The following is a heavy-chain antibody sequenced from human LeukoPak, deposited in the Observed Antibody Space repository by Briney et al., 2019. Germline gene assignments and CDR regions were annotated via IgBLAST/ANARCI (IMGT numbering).Heavy chain of an antibody. CDR1: GYSISSGFY. Sequence: SETLSLTCSVSGYSISSGFYWGWIRQPPGKGLEWIGSIFHSGSTYYTPSLKSRVTISVGTSKDQFSLKLSSVTAADTAVYYCARGISGYWDLDYYYYMDVWGKGTTVTVSS. J-gene: IGHJ6*03. V-gene: IGHV4-38-2*02. CDR2: IFHSGST. CDR3: ARGISGYWDLDYYYYMDV. D-gene: IGHD3-22*01.